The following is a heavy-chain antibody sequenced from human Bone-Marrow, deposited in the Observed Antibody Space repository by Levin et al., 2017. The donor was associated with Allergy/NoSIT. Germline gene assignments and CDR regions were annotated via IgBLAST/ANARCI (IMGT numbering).Heavy chain of an antibody. J-gene: IGHJ5*02. D-gene: IGHD6-19*01. CDR1: GFTFSTYT. V-gene: IGHV3-21*01. CDR2: ISGITTYI. Sequence: GESLKISCAASGFTFSTYTMNWVRQAPGKGLQWVSSISGITTYINYADSVKGRFTISRDNAKNSLFLQMSSLRAEDTAVYFCARATGRSSGGSTFEGFDPWGQGTLVTVSS. CDR3: ARATGRSSGGSTFEGFDP.